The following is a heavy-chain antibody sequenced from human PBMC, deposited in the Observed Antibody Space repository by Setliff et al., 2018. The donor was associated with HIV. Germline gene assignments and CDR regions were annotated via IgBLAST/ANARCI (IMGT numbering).Heavy chain of an antibody. D-gene: IGHD1-26*01. V-gene: IGHV3-23*01. CDR2: IGGSTGST. J-gene: IGHJ6*02. CDR3: AKPLTQWGVSPYHYAVDV. CDR1: GFTFSNTW. Sequence: GGSLRLSCAASGFTFSNTWMSWVRQAPGKGLEWVSAIGGSTGSTYYADSVKGRFTISTDNSKNTLYLQMNSLRAEDTAVYYCAKPLTQWGVSPYHYAVDVWGQGTTVTVSS.